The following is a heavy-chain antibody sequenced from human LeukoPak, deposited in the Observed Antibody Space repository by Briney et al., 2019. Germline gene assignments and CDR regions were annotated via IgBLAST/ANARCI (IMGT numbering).Heavy chain of an antibody. D-gene: IGHD1-26*01. CDR2: IYVSGST. CDR1: GGSISGHY. V-gene: IGHV4-4*07. J-gene: IGHJ4*02. CDR3: ARDRGATTRTFDC. Sequence: SETLSLTCSVSGGSISGHYWNWIRQPAGKGLEWIGRIYVSGSTDYNPSLKSRVTMSVDTSRSQFSLKLSSVTAADTAVYYCARDRGATTRTFDCWGQGTLVTVSS.